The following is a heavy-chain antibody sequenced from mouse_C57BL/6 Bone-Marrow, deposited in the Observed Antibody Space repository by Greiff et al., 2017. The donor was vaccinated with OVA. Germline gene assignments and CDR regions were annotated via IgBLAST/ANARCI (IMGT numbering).Heavy chain of an antibody. CDR2: ISSGGDYI. Sequence: EVKVVESGEGLVKPGGSLKLSCAASGFTFSSYAMSWVRQTPEKRLEWVAYISSGGDYIYYADTVKGRFTISRDNARNTLYLQMSSLKSEDTAMYYCTGDSYDFFAYWGQGTLVTVSA. CDR1: GFTFSSYA. D-gene: IGHD2-4*01. CDR3: TGDSYDFFAY. J-gene: IGHJ3*01. V-gene: IGHV5-9-1*02.